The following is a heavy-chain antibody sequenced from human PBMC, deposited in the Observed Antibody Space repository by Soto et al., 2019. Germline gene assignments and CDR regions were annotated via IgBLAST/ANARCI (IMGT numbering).Heavy chain of an antibody. CDR2: ISGEGGST. D-gene: IGHD2-15*01. Sequence: EVQLLESGGTLVQPGGSLRLSCAASGFSFSSYAMNWVRQAPGAGLEWVSLISGEGGSTYYADSVKGRFTISRDNSKKMVYLEMNSLRVEDTATYYCAKDQELDIVVPLTTANSAYNWFDPWGQGTLVTVSS. V-gene: IGHV3-23*01. CDR3: AKDQELDIVVPLTTANSAYNWFDP. J-gene: IGHJ5*02. CDR1: GFSFSSYA.